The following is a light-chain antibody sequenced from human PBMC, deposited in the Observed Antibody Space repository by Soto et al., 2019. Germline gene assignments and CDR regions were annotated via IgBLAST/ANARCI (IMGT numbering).Light chain of an antibody. V-gene: IGKV3-20*01. CDR2: GAS. Sequence: EIVLTQSPGTLSLSPGERATLSCRASESVRSPNLAWYQHKPGQAPRVLIYGASSRATGIPDRFGASGSRTVFTLTISRLAHEYAALYYYQQYASPYTFGQGTKVDIK. CDR1: ESVRSPN. J-gene: IGKJ2*01. CDR3: QQYASPYT.